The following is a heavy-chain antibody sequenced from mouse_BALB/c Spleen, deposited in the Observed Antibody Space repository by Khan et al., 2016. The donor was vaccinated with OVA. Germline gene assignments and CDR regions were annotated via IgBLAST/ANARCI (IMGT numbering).Heavy chain of an antibody. CDR2: IRSKSNNYAT. J-gene: IGHJ2*01. CDR1: GFTFNTYA. CDR3: VGHGYFDY. Sequence: EVQLVESGGGLVQPKGSLKLSCAASGFTFNTYAMNWVRQAPGKGLEWVARIRSKSNNYATYYVDSVKYRFTISRDDSQSMLYLQMNNLKTEDTAMYDSVGHGYFDYWGEGTTLTVSS. D-gene: IGHD1-1*02. V-gene: IGHV10-1*02.